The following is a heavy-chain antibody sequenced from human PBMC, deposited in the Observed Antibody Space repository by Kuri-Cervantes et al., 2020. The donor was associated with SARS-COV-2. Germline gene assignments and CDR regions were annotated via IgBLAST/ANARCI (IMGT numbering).Heavy chain of an antibody. CDR1: GGSISSYY. V-gene: IGHV4-59*01. Sequence: SETLSLTCTVSGGSISSYYWSWIRQPPGKGLEWIGYIYYSRSTKYNPSLKSRVTISLNTSKNQFSLKLSSVTAADTAVYYCARGGGYDYPHYWGQGTLVTVSS. D-gene: IGHD3-16*01. J-gene: IGHJ4*02. CDR2: IYYSRST. CDR3: ARGGGYDYPHY.